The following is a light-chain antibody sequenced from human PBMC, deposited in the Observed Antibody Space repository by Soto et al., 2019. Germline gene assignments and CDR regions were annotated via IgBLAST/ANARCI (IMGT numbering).Light chain of an antibody. CDR1: QAIGHY. CDR3: QQLNTYPPT. V-gene: IGKV1-9*01. Sequence: DIQLTQSPSFLSASVGDRVTITCRASQAIGHYLAWYQQRPGTAPNLLISAASTLQSGVPSRFSGSGSGTEFTLTISSLQPADFATYYCQQLNTYPPTFGGGTRVELK. J-gene: IGKJ4*02. CDR2: AAS.